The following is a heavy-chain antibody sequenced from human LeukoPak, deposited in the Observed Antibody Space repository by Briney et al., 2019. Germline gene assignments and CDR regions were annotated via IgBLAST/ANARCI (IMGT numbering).Heavy chain of an antibody. V-gene: IGHV1-69*04. Sequence: ASVKVSCKASGGTFSSYAISWVRQAPGQGLEWMGRIIPILGIANYAQKFQGRVTITADKSTSTAYMELSSLRSEDTAVHYCARDRPLYSSSDYWGQGTLVTVSS. D-gene: IGHD6-6*01. CDR2: IIPILGIA. CDR1: GGTFSSYA. J-gene: IGHJ4*02. CDR3: ARDRPLYSSSDY.